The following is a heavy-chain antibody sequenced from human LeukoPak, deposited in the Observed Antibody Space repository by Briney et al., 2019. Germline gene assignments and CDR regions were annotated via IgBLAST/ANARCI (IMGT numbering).Heavy chain of an antibody. J-gene: IGHJ4*02. CDR3: AREAVTRYYFDY. CDR1: WLTVSSNY. Sequence: GVSLRLSCAASWLTVSSNYMNWASQAPGKGLEWVSVVLVVGATYYAASVKGRFTISRDNSKNTLYLQMNSLKAENTAVYYCAREAVTRYYFDYWGQGTLVTVSS. D-gene: IGHD3-10*01. CDR2: VLVVGAT. V-gene: IGHV3-53*01.